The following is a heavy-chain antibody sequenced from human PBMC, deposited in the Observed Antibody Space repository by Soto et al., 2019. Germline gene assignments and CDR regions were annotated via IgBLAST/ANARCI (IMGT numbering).Heavy chain of an antibody. V-gene: IGHV3-21*01. Sequence: GGSLRLSCAASGFTFSSYSMNWVRQAPGKGLEWVSSISSSSSYIYYADSVKGRFTISRDNAKNSLYLQMNSLRAEDTAVYYCARDHYSSGWYEGATFDYWGQGTLVTVSS. CDR1: GFTFSSYS. D-gene: IGHD6-19*01. CDR3: ARDHYSSGWYEGATFDY. CDR2: ISSSSSYI. J-gene: IGHJ4*02.